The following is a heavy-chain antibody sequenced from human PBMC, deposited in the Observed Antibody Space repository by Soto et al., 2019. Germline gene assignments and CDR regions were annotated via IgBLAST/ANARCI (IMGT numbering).Heavy chain of an antibody. CDR1: GGSISSSSYY. J-gene: IGHJ4*02. CDR2: IYYSGST. V-gene: IGHV4-39*01. CDR3: ASYSKPTVHFDY. D-gene: IGHD4-17*01. Sequence: PSETLSLTCTVSGGSISSSSYYWGWIRQPPGKGLEWIGSIYYSGSTYYNPSLKSRVTISVDTSKNQFSLKLSSVTAADTAVYYCASYSKPTVHFDYWGQGILVTVSS.